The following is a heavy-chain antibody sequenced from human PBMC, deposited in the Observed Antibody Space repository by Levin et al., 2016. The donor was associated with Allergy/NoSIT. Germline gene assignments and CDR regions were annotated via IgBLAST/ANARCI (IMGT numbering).Heavy chain of an antibody. J-gene: IGHJ4*02. CDR3: AKLVGETYKQWLPFDY. D-gene: IGHD6-19*01. CDR2: ISGSGGST. Sequence: GESLKISCAASGFTFSSCGMSWVRQAPGKGLEWVSGISGSGGSTYYADSVKGRFTVSRENSKNTLYLQMNDLRAEDTALYYCAKLVGETYKQWLPFDYWGQGTLVTVSS. CDR1: GFTFSSCG. V-gene: IGHV3-23*01.